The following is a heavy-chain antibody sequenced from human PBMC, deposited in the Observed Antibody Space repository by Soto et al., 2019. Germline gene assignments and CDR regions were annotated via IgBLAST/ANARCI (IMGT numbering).Heavy chain of an antibody. CDR3: VRHVQSSSWGVVV. D-gene: IGHD6-13*01. Sequence: QVQLQESGPGLVKPSETLSLTCTVSGDSVSSDYWSWIRQPPGKGLEWIGYIYKSGSTNDNPSLKSRVTISLDTTKSQLSLRLSTVTAADTAVYYCVRHVQSSSWGVVVWGQGTTVTVS. J-gene: IGHJ6*02. V-gene: IGHV4-59*08. CDR2: IYKSGST. CDR1: GDSVSSDY.